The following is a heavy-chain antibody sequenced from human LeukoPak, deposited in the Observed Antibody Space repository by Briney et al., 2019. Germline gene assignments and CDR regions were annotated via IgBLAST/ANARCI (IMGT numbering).Heavy chain of an antibody. CDR3: ARDREELRYFDWLLFDY. CDR1: GYTFTSYA. D-gene: IGHD3-9*01. V-gene: IGHV1-3*01. J-gene: IGHJ4*02. Sequence: ASVKVSCKASGYTFTSYAMHWVRQAPGQRLEWMGWINAGNGNTKYSQKFQGRVTITRDTSASTAYMELSSLRSEDMAVYYCARDREELRYFDWLLFDYWGQGTLVTVSS. CDR2: INAGNGNT.